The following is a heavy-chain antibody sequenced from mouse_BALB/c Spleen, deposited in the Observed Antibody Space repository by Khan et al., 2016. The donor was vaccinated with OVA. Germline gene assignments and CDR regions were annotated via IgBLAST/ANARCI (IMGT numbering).Heavy chain of an antibody. Sequence: EVQLQQSGTGLARPGTSVKMSCKASGYTFTSYWMHWGKQRPGQGLEWIGAIYPGNSGTSYNQKVKGKGKLTAVTSTSTAYMELSSLTNEDSAVYYCTRFGYLFAYWGQGTLVTVSA. V-gene: IGHV1-5*01. CDR2: IYPGNSGT. J-gene: IGHJ3*01. CDR3: TRFGYLFAY. D-gene: IGHD2-2*01. CDR1: GYTFTSYW.